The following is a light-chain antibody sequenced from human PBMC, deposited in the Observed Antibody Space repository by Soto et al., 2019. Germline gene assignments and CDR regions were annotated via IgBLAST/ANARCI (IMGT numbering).Light chain of an antibody. V-gene: IGKV3-15*01. CDR3: QQRHMWPIT. CDR2: GAS. J-gene: IGKJ5*01. CDR1: QSVYNN. Sequence: EIVMTQSPATLSVSPGETATLSCRASQSVYNNLAWYQQRPGQAPRLLIHGASTRATGVPAKVSGSGSGTDFTLTISSLEPEDSAVYYCQQRHMWPITFGQGTRLEIK.